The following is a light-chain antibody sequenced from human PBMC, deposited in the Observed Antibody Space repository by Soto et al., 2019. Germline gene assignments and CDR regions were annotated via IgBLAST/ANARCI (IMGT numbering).Light chain of an antibody. J-gene: IGLJ2*01. Sequence: QSVLTQPPSASGTPGQRVTISCSGSSSNIGSNYVYWYQQLPGTAPKLLIYRNNQRPSGVPDRFSGSTSGTSAPLAISGLRSEDEADYYCAAWDDSLSGLVFGGGTKVTVL. V-gene: IGLV1-47*01. CDR1: SSNIGSNY. CDR3: AAWDDSLSGLV. CDR2: RNN.